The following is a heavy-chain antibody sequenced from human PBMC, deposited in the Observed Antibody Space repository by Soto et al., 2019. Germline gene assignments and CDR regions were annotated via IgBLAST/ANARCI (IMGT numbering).Heavy chain of an antibody. CDR1: GFTFSSYA. CDR3: ARGRHIVVVTALFDY. Sequence: GGSLRLSCAASGFTFSSYAMHWVRQAPGKGLEWVAVISYDGSNKYYADSVKGRFTISRDNSKNTLYLQMNSLRAEDTAVYYCARGRHIVVVTALFDYWGQGTLVTVSS. D-gene: IGHD2-21*02. V-gene: IGHV3-30-3*01. J-gene: IGHJ4*02. CDR2: ISYDGSNK.